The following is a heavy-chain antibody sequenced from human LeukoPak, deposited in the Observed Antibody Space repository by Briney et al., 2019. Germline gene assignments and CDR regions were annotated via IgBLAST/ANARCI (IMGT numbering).Heavy chain of an antibody. CDR2: ISSSSIYI. J-gene: IGHJ4*02. Sequence: SGGSLRLSCAASRFTFSSYGMSWVRQAPGKGLEWVSSISSSSIYIYYTDSVKGRFTIYRDNAKNSLYLQMNSLRAEDTSVYYCARGGHNYGDIFDDWGQGTQVTVSS. V-gene: IGHV3-21*01. D-gene: IGHD5-18*01. CDR3: ARGGHNYGDIFDD. CDR1: RFTFSSYG.